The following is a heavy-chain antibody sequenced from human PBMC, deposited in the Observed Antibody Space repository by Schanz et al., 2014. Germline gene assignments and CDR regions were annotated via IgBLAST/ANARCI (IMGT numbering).Heavy chain of an antibody. V-gene: IGHV5-10-1*03. CDR2: IDPSDSYT. D-gene: IGHD2-21*02. CDR1: GSSFTTYW. Sequence: EVQLVQSGAEVKKPGESLRISCQASGSSFTTYWISWLRQMPGKGLEWMGRIDPSDSYTNYGPSFRGHITISADNSITTAYLQWSSLKASDSATYFCARHAQGNYGGNSRPDDYWGQGTLVTVSS. CDR3: ARHAQGNYGGNSRPDDY. J-gene: IGHJ4*02.